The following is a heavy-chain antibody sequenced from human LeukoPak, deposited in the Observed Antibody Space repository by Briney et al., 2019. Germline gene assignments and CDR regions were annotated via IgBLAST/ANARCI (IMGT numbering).Heavy chain of an antibody. Sequence: SGTLSLTCAVSGGSISSNNWWNWVRQPPGKGLEWIGEIHHSGSTHYNPSLKSRLTISVDTSKNQFSLKLSSVTAADTAVYYCATSGWYLLPGVYWGQGTLVTVSS. CDR1: GGSISSNNW. CDR3: ATSGWYLLPGVY. D-gene: IGHD6-19*01. J-gene: IGHJ4*02. V-gene: IGHV4-4*02. CDR2: IHHSGST.